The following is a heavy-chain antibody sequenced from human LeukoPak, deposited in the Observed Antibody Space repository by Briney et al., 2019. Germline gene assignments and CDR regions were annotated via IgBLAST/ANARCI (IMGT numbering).Heavy chain of an antibody. J-gene: IGHJ4*02. CDR2: ISSSGSTI. Sequence: GGSLRLSCAASGLTFSSYEMNWVRQAPGKGLEWVSYISSSGSTIYYADSVKGRFTISRDNAKNSLYLQMNSLRAEDTAVYYCARGVRGVIPFGYWGQGTLVTVSS. D-gene: IGHD3-10*01. V-gene: IGHV3-48*03. CDR3: ARGVRGVIPFGY. CDR1: GLTFSSYE.